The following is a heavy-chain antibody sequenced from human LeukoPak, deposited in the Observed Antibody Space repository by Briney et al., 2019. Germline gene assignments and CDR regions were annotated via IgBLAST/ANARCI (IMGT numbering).Heavy chain of an antibody. CDR2: ISSSSSYI. CDR3: ARQITMIGLDY. Sequence: PGGSLRLSCTASGFTFNNYAMTWVRQAPGKGLEWVSSISSSSSYIYYADSVKGRFTISRDNAKNSLYLQMNSLRAEDTAVYYCARQITMIGLDYWGQGTLVTVSS. J-gene: IGHJ4*02. CDR1: GFTFNNYA. D-gene: IGHD3-22*01. V-gene: IGHV3-21*01.